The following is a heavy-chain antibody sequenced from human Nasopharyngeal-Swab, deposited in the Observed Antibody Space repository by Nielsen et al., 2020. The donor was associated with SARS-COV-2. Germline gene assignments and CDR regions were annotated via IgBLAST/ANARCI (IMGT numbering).Heavy chain of an antibody. CDR2: MSRDGRGK. V-gene: IGHV3-30*04. CDR3: VRDLPGSYSFDI. J-gene: IGHJ3*02. D-gene: IGHD1-26*01. Sequence: GESLKISCAASGLMFSKDVVHWVRQAPGKGLEWVAAMSRDGRGKYYADPVKGRSTISRDTSQSTVFLQMSSLRVEDTAVYYCVRDLPGSYSFDIWGQGTMVTVSS. CDR1: GLMFSKDV.